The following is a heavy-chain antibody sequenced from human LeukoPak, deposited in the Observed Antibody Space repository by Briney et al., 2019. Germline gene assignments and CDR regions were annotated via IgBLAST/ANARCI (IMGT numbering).Heavy chain of an antibody. CDR3: ARQDQSYDFWGGLVELGAFDI. Sequence: SETLSLTCTVSGGSINSSSYYWGWVRQPPGKGLEWIGSMYYRGSTYYNPSLKSRVTISVDTSKNQFSLKLRSVTAADTAVYYCARQDQSYDFWGGLVELGAFDIWGQGTMVTVSS. J-gene: IGHJ3*02. CDR2: MYYRGST. V-gene: IGHV4-39*01. CDR1: GGSINSSSYY. D-gene: IGHD3-3*01.